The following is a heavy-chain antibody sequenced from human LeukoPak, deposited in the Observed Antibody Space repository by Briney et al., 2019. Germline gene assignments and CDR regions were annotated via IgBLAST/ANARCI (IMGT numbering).Heavy chain of an antibody. V-gene: IGHV3-23*01. J-gene: IGHJ4*02. CDR1: GFTFSSYA. D-gene: IGHD6-19*01. CDR3: ARGQWLVTSSFDS. Sequence: GGSLRLSCAASGFTFSSYAMSWVRQAPGKGLEWVSAISGSGGSTYYADSVKGRFTISRDNSKNTLYLQMNSLRAEDTAVYYCARGQWLVTSSFDSWGQGTLVTVSS. CDR2: ISGSGGST.